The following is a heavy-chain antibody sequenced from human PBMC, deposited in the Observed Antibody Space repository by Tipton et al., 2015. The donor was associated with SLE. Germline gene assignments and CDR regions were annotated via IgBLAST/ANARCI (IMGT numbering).Heavy chain of an antibody. CDR3: ARDSVGPEAFDM. V-gene: IGHV3-74*01. CDR2: IKSDGSNI. J-gene: IGHJ3*02. CDR1: GFSFSTSW. D-gene: IGHD4-23*01. Sequence: SLRLSCAASGFSFSTSWMHWVRQDPGKGLVWVSQIKSDGSNIVYADSVKGRFTISRDNAKNTLFLQMNSLRVEDTAVYYCARDSVGPEAFDMWGQGTMVTVSS.